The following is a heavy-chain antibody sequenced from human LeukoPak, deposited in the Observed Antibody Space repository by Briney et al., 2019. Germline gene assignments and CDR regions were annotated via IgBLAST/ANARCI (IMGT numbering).Heavy chain of an antibody. CDR1: GFTFDDYA. D-gene: IGHD1-1*01. Sequence: GRSLRLSCAASGFTFDDYAMHWVRQAPGKGLEWVSGISWNSGSINYAASVKGRFTISRDNAKNSLYLQMNSLRAEDTALYYCAKGGTYWDQGTLVTVSS. J-gene: IGHJ4*02. CDR2: ISWNSGSI. CDR3: AKGGTY. V-gene: IGHV3-9*01.